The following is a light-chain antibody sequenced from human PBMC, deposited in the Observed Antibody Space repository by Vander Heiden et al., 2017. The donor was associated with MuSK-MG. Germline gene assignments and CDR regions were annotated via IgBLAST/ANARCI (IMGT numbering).Light chain of an antibody. V-gene: IGKV4-1*01. CDR2: WAS. J-gene: IGKJ4*01. CDR1: QSVLYSSNNKNY. Sequence: SVMTQPPHSIAVSLGGRAPITCKSTQSVLYSSNNKNYLAWYQQKPGQPPKLLIYWASTRESRVPDRFSGSGSGTDFTLTISSLQAEDVAVYYCQQYYSTPLTFGGGTKVEIK. CDR3: QQYYSTPLT.